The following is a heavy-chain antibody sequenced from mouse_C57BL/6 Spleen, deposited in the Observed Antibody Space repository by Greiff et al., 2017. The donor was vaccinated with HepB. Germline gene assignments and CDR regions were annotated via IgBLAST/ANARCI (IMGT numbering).Heavy chain of an antibody. V-gene: IGHV1-4*01. J-gene: IGHJ2*01. CDR3: ARFITTVVATRDFDY. D-gene: IGHD1-1*01. CDR2: INPSSGYT. CDR1: GYTFTSYT. Sequence: VKLLESGAELARPGASVKMSCKASGYTFTSYTMHWVKQRPGQGLEWIGYINPSSGYTKYNQKFKDKATLTADKSSSTAYMQLSSLTSEDSAVYYCARFITTVVATRDFDYWGQGTTLTVSS.